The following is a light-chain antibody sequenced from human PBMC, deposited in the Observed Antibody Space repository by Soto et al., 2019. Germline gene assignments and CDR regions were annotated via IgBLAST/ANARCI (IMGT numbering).Light chain of an antibody. CDR2: XXX. Sequence: QSVLTQPASVSGSPGQSITISCTGTSGDVGSYNYVSWYQQHPGKAPKLMIXXXXXXXXXXXXXXXXSKSGNTASLTISGLXXXXXXXXYCSSYTTSNTLVFGGGTKLTVL. V-gene: IGLV2-14*03. J-gene: IGLJ2*01. CDR1: SGDVGSYNY. CDR3: SSYTTSNTLV.